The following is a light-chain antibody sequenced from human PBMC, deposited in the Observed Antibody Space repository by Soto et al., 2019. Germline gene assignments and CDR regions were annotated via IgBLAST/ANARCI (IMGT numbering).Light chain of an antibody. V-gene: IGLV1-44*01. CDR2: SNN. CDR1: SSNIGSNT. CDR3: AAWYDSLNGYYV. J-gene: IGLJ1*01. Sequence: QSVLTQPPSASGTPGQRVTISCSGSSSNIGSNTVNWYQQLPGTAPKLLIYSNNQRPSGAPDRVSGSKSGTSASLAISGLQSEDEADYYCAAWYDSLNGYYVFGTGTKVTVL.